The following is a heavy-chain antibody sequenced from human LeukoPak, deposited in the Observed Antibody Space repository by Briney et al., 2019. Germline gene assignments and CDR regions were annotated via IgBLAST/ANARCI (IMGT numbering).Heavy chain of an antibody. V-gene: IGHV4-59*08. CDR2: ISDIGSI. CDR1: GGSISDYY. D-gene: IGHD2/OR15-2a*01. Sequence: SETLSLTCIVSGGSISDYYWSWLRQPPGKGLEWIAYISDIGSINYNPSLKSRVTISLDTSKNQFSLKLSSVTAADTAVYYCAGHHPRNTVDFWGQGTLVTVSS. CDR3: AGHHPRNTVDF. J-gene: IGHJ4*02.